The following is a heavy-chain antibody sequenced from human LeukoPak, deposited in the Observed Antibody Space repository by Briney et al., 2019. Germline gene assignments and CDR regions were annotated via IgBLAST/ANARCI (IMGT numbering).Heavy chain of an antibody. Sequence: ASVKVSCKASGGTFSSYAISWVRQAPGQGLEWIGGIIPIFGTANYAQKFQGRVTITADESTSTAYMELSSLRSEDTAVYYCASGGRYSYYDYWGQGTLVTVSS. V-gene: IGHV1-69*13. CDR3: ASGGRYSYYDY. CDR2: IIPIFGTA. CDR1: GGTFSSYA. J-gene: IGHJ4*02. D-gene: IGHD5-18*01.